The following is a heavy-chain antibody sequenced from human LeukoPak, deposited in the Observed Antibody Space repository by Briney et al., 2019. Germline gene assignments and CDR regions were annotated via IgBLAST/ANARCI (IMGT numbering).Heavy chain of an antibody. CDR1: GFTFSSYS. CDR3: ARRYCSSTSCPEDY. D-gene: IGHD2-2*01. J-gene: IGHJ4*02. Sequence: GGSLRLSCAASGFTFSSYSMNWVRQAPGKGLEWVSSISSSSSYIYYADSVKGRFTISRDNAKNSLYLQMNSLRAEDTAVYYCARRYCSSTSCPEDYWGQGTLVTVSS. V-gene: IGHV3-21*01. CDR2: ISSSSSYI.